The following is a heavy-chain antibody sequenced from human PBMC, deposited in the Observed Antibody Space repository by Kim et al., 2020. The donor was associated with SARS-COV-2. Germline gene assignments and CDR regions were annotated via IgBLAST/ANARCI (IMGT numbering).Heavy chain of an antibody. CDR2: ISDDGSNK. CDR1: GFTFSNYA. J-gene: IGHJ4*02. V-gene: IGHV3-30-3*01. Sequence: GGSLRLSCAASGFTFSNYAMHWVRQAPGKGLEWVAVISDDGSNKYSADSVKGRFTIYRDNSRSTLYLQMNRLRSDDTALYYCARDKARDSRQNCDFWGQGTRVTVSS. CDR3: ARDKARDSRQNCDF.